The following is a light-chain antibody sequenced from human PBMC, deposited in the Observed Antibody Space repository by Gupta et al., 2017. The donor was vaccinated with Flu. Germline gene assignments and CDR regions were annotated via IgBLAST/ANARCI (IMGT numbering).Light chain of an antibody. CDR1: QSISTY. V-gene: IGKV1-39*01. CDR2: SAS. CDR3: QQSYNLPGT. Sequence: PPSLSSSVGDRVTLTCRASQSISTYVNWYQQKPGKAPKLLIYSASTLQSGVPSRVSGSGSGTDFTLTISSLQPEDFATYYCQQSYNLPGTFGEGTKVDI. J-gene: IGKJ2*01.